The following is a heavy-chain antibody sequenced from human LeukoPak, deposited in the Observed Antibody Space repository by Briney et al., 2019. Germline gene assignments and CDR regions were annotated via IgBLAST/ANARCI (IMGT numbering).Heavy chain of an antibody. CDR3: AFSPRSGSYYSVWEFDY. V-gene: IGHV3-23*01. J-gene: IGHJ4*02. CDR1: GFTFSSHG. D-gene: IGHD3-10*01. CDR2: ISGSGGST. Sequence: GGSLRLSCAASGFTFSSHGMSWVRQAPGKGLEWVSGISGSGGSTFYADSVKGRFTISRDNSKSTLYLQMNSLRTEDTAVYYCAFSPRSGSYYSVWEFDYWGQGTLVTVSS.